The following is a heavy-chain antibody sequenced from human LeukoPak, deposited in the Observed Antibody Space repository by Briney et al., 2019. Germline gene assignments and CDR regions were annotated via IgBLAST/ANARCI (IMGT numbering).Heavy chain of an antibody. CDR1: GFTFSSYS. CDR3: ARPLRWELLGGEHDAFDI. CDR2: ISSSSSTI. D-gene: IGHD1-26*01. J-gene: IGHJ3*02. Sequence: GGSLRLSCAASGFTFSSYSMNWVRQAPGKGLEWVSYISSSSSTIYYADSVKGRFTISRDNAKNSLYLQMNSLRAEDTAAYYCARPLRWELLGGEHDAFDIWGQGTMVTVSS. V-gene: IGHV3-48*01.